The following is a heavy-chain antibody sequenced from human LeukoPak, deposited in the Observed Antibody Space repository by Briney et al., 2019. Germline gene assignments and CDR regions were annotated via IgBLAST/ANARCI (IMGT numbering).Heavy chain of an antibody. J-gene: IGHJ6*02. V-gene: IGHV3-7*03. CDR2: INHNGNVN. CDR3: ARGGGLDV. D-gene: IGHD3-16*01. Sequence: PGGSLRLSCVASGFTFCSYWMNWARQAPGKGLEWVDSINHNGNVNYYVDSVKGRFTISRDNAKNSLYLQMSNLRAEDTAVYFCARGGGLDVWGQGATVTVSS. CDR1: GFTFCSYW.